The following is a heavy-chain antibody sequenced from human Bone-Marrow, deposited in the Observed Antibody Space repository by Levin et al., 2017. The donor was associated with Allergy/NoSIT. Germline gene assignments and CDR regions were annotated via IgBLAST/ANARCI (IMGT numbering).Heavy chain of an antibody. CDR1: GFTFSSYA. J-gene: IGHJ2*01. D-gene: IGHD4-23*01. Sequence: GESLKISCAASGFTFSSYAMSWVRQAPGKGLEWVSAISGSGGSTYYADSVKGRFTISRDNSKNTLYLQMNSLRAEDTAVYYCAKDGGLRWYIGWYFDLWGRGTLVTVSS. CDR2: ISGSGGST. V-gene: IGHV3-23*01. CDR3: AKDGGLRWYIGWYFDL.